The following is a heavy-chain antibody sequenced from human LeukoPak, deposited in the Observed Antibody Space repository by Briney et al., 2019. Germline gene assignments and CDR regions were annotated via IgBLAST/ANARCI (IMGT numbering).Heavy chain of an antibody. D-gene: IGHD5-18*01. V-gene: IGHV4-59*01. CDR2: IYYSGST. CDR3: ARGYSYGPYYYYYYMDV. CDR1: RGSISNYY. Sequence: PSETLSLTCTVSRGSISNYYWSWIRQPPGKGLXWIGYIYYSGSTNYNPSLKSRVTISVDTSKNQFSLKLSSVTAADTAVYYCARGYSYGPYYYYYYMDVWGKGTTVTVSS. J-gene: IGHJ6*03.